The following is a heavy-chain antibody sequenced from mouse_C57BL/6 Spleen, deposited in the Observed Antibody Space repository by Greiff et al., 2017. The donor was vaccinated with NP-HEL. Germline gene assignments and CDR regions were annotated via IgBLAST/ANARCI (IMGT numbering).Heavy chain of an antibody. D-gene: IGHD4-1*01. CDR2: ISDGGSYT. CDR3: ARGGLGLDY. Sequence: EVKLEESGGGLVKPGGSLKLSCAASGFTFSSYAMSWVRQTPEKRLEWVATISDGGSYTYYPDNVKGRFTISRDNAKNNLYLQMSHLKSEDTAMYYCARGGLGLDYWGQGTTLTVAS. V-gene: IGHV5-4*03. J-gene: IGHJ2*01. CDR1: GFTFSSYA.